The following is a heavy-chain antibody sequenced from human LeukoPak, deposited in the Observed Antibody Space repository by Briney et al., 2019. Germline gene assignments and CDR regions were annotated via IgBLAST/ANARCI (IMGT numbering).Heavy chain of an antibody. V-gene: IGHV4-31*03. CDR2: ISHSGST. J-gene: IGHJ4*02. CDR1: GGSIRSSVYY. Sequence: PSETLSLTCTVSGGSIRSSVYYWSWIRQDPAKGLEWIGHISHSGSTYYNPSLKSRVTISLDTSKNQFSLKLRSVTAADTAVYYCARANYYDSTGYLPVVYPSDYWGQGTLVTVSS. D-gene: IGHD3-22*01. CDR3: ARANYYDSTGYLPVVYPSDY.